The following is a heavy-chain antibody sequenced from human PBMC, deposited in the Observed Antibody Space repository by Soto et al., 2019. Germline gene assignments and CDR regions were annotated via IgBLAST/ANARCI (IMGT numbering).Heavy chain of an antibody. V-gene: IGHV3-48*03. CDR3: ARGGDYYDFWSGYSH. D-gene: IGHD3-3*01. Sequence: GGSLRLSCAASGFTFRDYEMNWVRQAPGKGLEWISYIGTSDITIYYADSVKGRFTISRDNAKNSVYLQMNSLRAEDTAVYYCARGGDYYDFWSGYSHWGQGTLVTVSS. J-gene: IGHJ4*02. CDR2: IGTSDITI. CDR1: GFTFRDYE.